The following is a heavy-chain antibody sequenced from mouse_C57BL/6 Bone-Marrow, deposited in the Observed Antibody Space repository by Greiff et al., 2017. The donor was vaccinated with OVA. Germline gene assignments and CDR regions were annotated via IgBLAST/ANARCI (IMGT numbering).Heavy chain of an antibody. Sequence: EVKVVESGPGMVKPSQSLSLTCTVTGYSITSGYDWHWIRHFPGNKLEWMGYISYSGSTNYNPSLKSRISITHDTSKNHFFLKLNAVTTEDTATYYCARGGFGGYYPYWYFDVWGTGTTVTVSS. V-gene: IGHV3-1*01. D-gene: IGHD2-3*01. CDR1: GYSITSGYD. CDR3: ARGGFGGYYPYWYFDV. J-gene: IGHJ1*03. CDR2: ISYSGST.